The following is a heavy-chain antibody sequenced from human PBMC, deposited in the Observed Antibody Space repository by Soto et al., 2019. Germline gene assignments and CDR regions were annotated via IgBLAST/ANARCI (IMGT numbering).Heavy chain of an antibody. J-gene: IGHJ5*02. V-gene: IGHV4-59*08. CDR1: XGSISSYY. D-gene: IGHD6-13*01. CDR3: ARAKAPLYSSSWYWFDP. Sequence: SETLSLTCTVSXGSISSYYWSWIRQPPGKGLEWIGYIYYSGSTNYNPSLKSRVTISVDTSKNQFSLKLSSVTAADTAVYYCARAKAPLYSSSWYWFDPWGQGTLVTVSS. CDR2: IYYSGST.